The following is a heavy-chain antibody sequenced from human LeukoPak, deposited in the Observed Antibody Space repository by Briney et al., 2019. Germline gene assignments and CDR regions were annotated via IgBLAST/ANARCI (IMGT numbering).Heavy chain of an antibody. D-gene: IGHD5-18*01. J-gene: IGHJ4*02. V-gene: IGHV1-2*02. CDR2: INPNSGGT. CDR3: ASPFTFFAELWAFDY. CDR1: GYTFTGYY. Sequence: ASVKVSCKASGYTFTGYYMHWVRQAPGQGLEWMGWINPNSGGTNYAQKFQGRVTMTRDTSISTAYMELSRLRSDDTAVYYCASPFTFFAELWAFDYWGQGTLVTVSS.